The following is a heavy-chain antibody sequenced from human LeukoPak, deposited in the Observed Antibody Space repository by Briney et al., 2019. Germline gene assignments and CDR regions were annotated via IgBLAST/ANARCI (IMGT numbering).Heavy chain of an antibody. V-gene: IGHV3-23*01. CDR3: AKIAAAGTVGSGVDY. J-gene: IGHJ4*02. D-gene: IGHD6-13*01. Sequence: GGSLRLSCAASVFTFSSYAMSGVRQAPGKGLEWVSAISGSGGSTYYEDSVKGRFTISRDNSKNTLYLQMNSLRAEDTAVSYCAKIAAAGTVGSGVDYWGQGTLVTVSS. CDR2: ISGSGGST. CDR1: VFTFSSYA.